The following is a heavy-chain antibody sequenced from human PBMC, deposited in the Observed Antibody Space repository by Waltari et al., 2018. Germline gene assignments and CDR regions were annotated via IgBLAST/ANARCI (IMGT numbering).Heavy chain of an antibody. J-gene: IGHJ4*02. D-gene: IGHD5-12*01. Sequence: QVQLQESGPGLVKPSETLSLTCAVSGYSISSGYYWGWTRKAPGRGREWIGSTYRGGRTYSTPSLRSLVTSSVDTSNNQFSLKMSSVTAAATAVYCCARLDIVATSFDYWGQGTLVTVSS. CDR2: TYRGGRT. CDR3: ARLDIVATSFDY. V-gene: IGHV4-38-2*01. CDR1: GYSISSGYY.